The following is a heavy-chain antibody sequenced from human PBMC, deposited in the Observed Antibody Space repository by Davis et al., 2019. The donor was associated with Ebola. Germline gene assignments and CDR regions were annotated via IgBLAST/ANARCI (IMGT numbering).Heavy chain of an antibody. CDR3: AKGQVGASLDY. Sequence: GESLKISCAASGFTFSSYSMNWVRQAPGKGLEWVSSISSSSSYIYYADSVKGRFTISRDNAKNSLYLQMNSLRAEDTAVYYCAKGQVGASLDYWGQGTLVTVSS. V-gene: IGHV3-21*04. CDR2: ISSSSSYI. J-gene: IGHJ4*02. CDR1: GFTFSSYS. D-gene: IGHD1-26*01.